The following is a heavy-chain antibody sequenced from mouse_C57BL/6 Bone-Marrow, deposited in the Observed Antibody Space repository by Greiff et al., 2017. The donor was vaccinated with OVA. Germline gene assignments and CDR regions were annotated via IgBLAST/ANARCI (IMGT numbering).Heavy chain of an antibody. Sequence: VHLVESGPGLVAPSQSLSITCTVSGFSLTSYAISWVRQPPGKGLEWLGVIWTGGGTNYNSALKSRLSISKDNSKSQVFLKMNSLQTDDTARYYCAILYDYDEDYAMDYWGQGTSVTVSS. V-gene: IGHV2-9-1*01. D-gene: IGHD2-4*01. CDR2: IWTGGGT. CDR1: GFSLTSYA. J-gene: IGHJ4*01. CDR3: AILYDYDEDYAMDY.